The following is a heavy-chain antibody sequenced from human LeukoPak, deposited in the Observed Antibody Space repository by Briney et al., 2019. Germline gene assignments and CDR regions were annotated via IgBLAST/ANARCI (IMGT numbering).Heavy chain of an antibody. Sequence: SETLSLTCAVSGGPISSSYWWSWVRQPPGKGLEWIAYIYYSGSINYNPSLKSRVTISLDTSKNQFSLKLFSVTAADTAVYYCARLPTTAAYDSWGQGTLVTVSS. CDR1: GGPISSSYW. CDR2: IYYSGSI. CDR3: ARLPTTAAYDS. V-gene: IGHV4-4*02. J-gene: IGHJ4*02. D-gene: IGHD4/OR15-4a*01.